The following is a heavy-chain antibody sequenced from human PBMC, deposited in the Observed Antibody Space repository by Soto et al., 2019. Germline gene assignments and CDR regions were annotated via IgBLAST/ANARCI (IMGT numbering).Heavy chain of an antibody. Sequence: PGGSLRLSCAASGFTFSNYAMSWVRQAPGKGLEWVSAIRGSGGSTYYADSVKGRFTISRDNSKNTLYLQMNRLRAEDTAVYYCATRPGIAAAGTRLDYWGQGTLVTVSS. CDR3: ATRPGIAAAGTRLDY. D-gene: IGHD6-13*01. J-gene: IGHJ4*02. V-gene: IGHV3-23*01. CDR1: GFTFSNYA. CDR2: IRGSGGST.